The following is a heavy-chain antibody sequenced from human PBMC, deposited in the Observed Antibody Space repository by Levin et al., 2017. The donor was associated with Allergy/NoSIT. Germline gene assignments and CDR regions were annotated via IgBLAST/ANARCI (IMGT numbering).Heavy chain of an antibody. Sequence: GGSLRLSCTASGFTFSSYTMNWVRQAPGKGLEWVSSISPGSSYIYYADSVKGRFTISRDNAKNSLYLQMSSLRAEDTAVYYCARAIVGDGYNYNYWGQGTLVAVSS. D-gene: IGHD5-24*01. CDR3: ARAIVGDGYNYNY. CDR1: GFTFSSYT. J-gene: IGHJ4*02. V-gene: IGHV3-21*01. CDR2: ISPGSSYI.